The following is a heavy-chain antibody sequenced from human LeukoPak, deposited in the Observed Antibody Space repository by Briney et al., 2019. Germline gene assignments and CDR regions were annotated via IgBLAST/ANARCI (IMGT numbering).Heavy chain of an antibody. V-gene: IGHV1-2*02. CDR2: INPNSGGT. CDR3: VTVYYDGLLANWYFDL. CDR1: GYTFTGYY. J-gene: IGHJ2*01. D-gene: IGHD3-10*01. Sequence: ASVKVSCKASGYTFTGYYMHWVRQAPGQGLEWMGWINPNSGGTNYAQKFQGGVTNTGDTSISARYMGLSRLRAGDPAVYLCVTVYYDGLLANWYFDLWGRGTLVTVSS.